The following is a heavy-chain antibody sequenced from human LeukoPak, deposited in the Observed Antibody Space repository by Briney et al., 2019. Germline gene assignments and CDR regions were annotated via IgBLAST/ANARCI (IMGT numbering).Heavy chain of an antibody. CDR3: AKDQEVAVAAKNFDY. D-gene: IGHD6-19*01. CDR2: IYSGGST. CDR1: GFTVSSNY. Sequence: GGSLRLSCAASGFTVSSNYMSWVRQAPGKGLEWVSVIYSGGSTYYADSVKGRFTISRDNSKNTLYLQMNSLRAEDTAVYYCAKDQEVAVAAKNFDYWGQGTLVTVSS. J-gene: IGHJ4*02. V-gene: IGHV3-53*05.